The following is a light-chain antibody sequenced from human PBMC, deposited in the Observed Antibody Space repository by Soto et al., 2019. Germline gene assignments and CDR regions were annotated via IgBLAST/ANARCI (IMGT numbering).Light chain of an antibody. J-gene: IGKJ1*01. CDR3: QQSYSPPPT. V-gene: IGKV1-39*01. Sequence: DIQMTQSPSSLSASVGDRGTITCRSSPSISSSLNCYQHKPRKPPNLLIFAASRLQSGVPSRLSRSGSGPDFALTISRLQPEDFATYYCQQSYSPPPTVAQEAQV. CDR1: PSISSS. CDR2: AAS.